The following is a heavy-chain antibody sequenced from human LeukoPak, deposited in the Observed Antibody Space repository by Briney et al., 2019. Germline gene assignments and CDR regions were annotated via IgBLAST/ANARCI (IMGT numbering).Heavy chain of an antibody. CDR3: AKDATYYYGSGSLY. J-gene: IGHJ4*02. D-gene: IGHD3-10*01. CDR2: ISGSGGST. V-gene: IGHV3-23*01. Sequence: GGSLRLSCAASGFTFSSYGMHWVRQAPGKGLEWVSAISGSGGSTYYADSVKGRFTISRDNSKNTLYLQMYSLRAEDTAVYYCAKDATYYYGSGSLYWGQGTLVTVSS. CDR1: GFTFSSYG.